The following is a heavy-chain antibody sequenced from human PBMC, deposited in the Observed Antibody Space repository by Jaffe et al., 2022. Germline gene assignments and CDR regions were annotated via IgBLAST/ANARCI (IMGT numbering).Heavy chain of an antibody. CDR2: IIPIFGTA. CDR3: ARALIRYFDNSFGGYFDY. CDR1: GGTFSSYA. J-gene: IGHJ4*02. D-gene: IGHD3-9*01. V-gene: IGHV1-69*05. Sequence: QVQLVQSGAEVKKPGSSVKVSCKASGGTFSSYAISWVRQAPGQGLEWMGGIIPIFGTANYAQKFQGRVTITTDESTSTAYMELSSLRSEDTAVYYCARALIRYFDNSFGGYFDYWGQGTLVTVSS.